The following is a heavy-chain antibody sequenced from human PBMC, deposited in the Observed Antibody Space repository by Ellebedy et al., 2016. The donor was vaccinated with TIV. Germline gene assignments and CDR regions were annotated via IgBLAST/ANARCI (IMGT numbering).Heavy chain of an antibody. CDR2: VYHTGST. V-gene: IGHV4-59*01. CDR3: ARDGVEDYFDY. J-gene: IGHJ4*02. CDR1: GVSIGEYY. D-gene: IGHD3-10*01. Sequence: MPGGSLRLSCSVSGVSIGEYYLSWVPHPPGHGMEWIGCVYHTGSTNYNPSLRSRVTLAVDTPKNEFSLKLSSVTTADTAIYYCARDGVEDYFDYWGQGLLVTVSS.